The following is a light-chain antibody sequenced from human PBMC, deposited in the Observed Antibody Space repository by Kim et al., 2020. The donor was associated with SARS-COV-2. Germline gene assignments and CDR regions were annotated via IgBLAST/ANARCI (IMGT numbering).Light chain of an antibody. CDR2: WAS. Sequence: DIVMTQSPDSLAVSLGERATINCKSSQSVLYSSNNENYLAWYQQKPGQPPKLLIYWASTRESGVPDRFSGSGSGTDFTLTISSLQAEDGAVYYCQQYHSAPRTFGQGTKVDIK. J-gene: IGKJ1*01. V-gene: IGKV4-1*01. CDR3: QQYHSAPRT. CDR1: QSVLYSSNNENY.